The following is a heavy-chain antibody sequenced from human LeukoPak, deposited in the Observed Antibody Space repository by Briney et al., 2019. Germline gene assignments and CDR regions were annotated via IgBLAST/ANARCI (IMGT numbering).Heavy chain of an antibody. J-gene: IGHJ4*02. Sequence: GASVKVSCKASGYTCSNYGITWVRQAPGQGLEWMAWISVYNGNTNYAQKFQGRVTMTTDTSTSTVYMELRSLRSDDTAVYYCARAFRFSTTDYFDYWGQGTLVTVSS. V-gene: IGHV1-18*01. CDR2: ISVYNGNT. CDR3: ARAFRFSTTDYFDY. D-gene: IGHD1-1*01. CDR1: GYTCSNYG.